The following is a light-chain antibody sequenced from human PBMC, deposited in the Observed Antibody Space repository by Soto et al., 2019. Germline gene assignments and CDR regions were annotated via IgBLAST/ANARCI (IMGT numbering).Light chain of an antibody. CDR1: QNVLYSSNNKNY. V-gene: IGKV4-1*01. Sequence: IVRTQSPDSLAVSLGERATINCKSSQNVLYSSNNKNYLAWYQQKPGQPPKLLIYWASTRESGVPDRFIGSGSGTDFTLTISSLQAEDVALYYCQQYYTTPVTFGPGTKVDIK. CDR3: QQYYTTPVT. J-gene: IGKJ3*01. CDR2: WAS.